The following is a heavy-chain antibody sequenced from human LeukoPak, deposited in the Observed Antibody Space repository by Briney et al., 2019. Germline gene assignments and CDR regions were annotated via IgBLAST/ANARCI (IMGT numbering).Heavy chain of an antibody. Sequence: ASVKVSCKASGYTFTGYYIHWVRQAPGQGLEWMGWINPNSGGTNYAQKFQGRVTMTRDTSISTAYMELIRLRSDYTAVYYCARDSKYQLPLADYWGQGTLVTVSS. V-gene: IGHV1-2*02. CDR2: INPNSGGT. J-gene: IGHJ4*02. D-gene: IGHD2-2*01. CDR1: GYTFTGYY. CDR3: ARDSKYQLPLADY.